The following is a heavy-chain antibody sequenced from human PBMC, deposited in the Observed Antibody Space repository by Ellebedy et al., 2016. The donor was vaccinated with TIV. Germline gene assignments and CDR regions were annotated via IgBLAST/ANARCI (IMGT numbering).Heavy chain of an antibody. V-gene: IGHV3-7*01. D-gene: IGHD2-2*01. CDR2: IKPDGSEN. CDR3: AKSVYRSSTNGNYYYGMDV. J-gene: IGHJ6*02. CDR1: RFTFSYYW. Sequence: GGSLRLSXAASRFTFSYYWMSWVRQAPGKGLEWVANIKPDGSENSYVDSVKGRFTISRDNAKNSLYLQMTSLRVEDTAVYYCAKSVYRSSTNGNYYYGMDVWGQGTTVTVSS.